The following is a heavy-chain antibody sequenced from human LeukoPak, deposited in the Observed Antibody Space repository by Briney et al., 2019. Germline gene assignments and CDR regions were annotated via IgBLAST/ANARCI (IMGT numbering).Heavy chain of an antibody. CDR2: ISSSSSSTI. Sequence: PGGSLRLSCAASGFTFSSYSMNWVRQAPGKGLEWVSYISSSSSSTIYYADSVKGRFTISRDNAKNSLYLQMNSLRADDTAVYYCARETYCSGGSCYKGNAFDIWGQGTMVTVSS. J-gene: IGHJ3*02. CDR1: GFTFSSYS. CDR3: ARETYCSGGSCYKGNAFDI. D-gene: IGHD2-15*01. V-gene: IGHV3-48*04.